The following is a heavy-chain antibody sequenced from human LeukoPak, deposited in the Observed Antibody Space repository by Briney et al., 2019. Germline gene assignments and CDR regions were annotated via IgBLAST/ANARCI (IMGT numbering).Heavy chain of an antibody. CDR1: GDSISTDHW. J-gene: IGHJ3*02. CDR2: VYHSGST. V-gene: IGHV4-4*02. CDR3: ARGAALRYFDWLSQSDAFDI. D-gene: IGHD3-9*01. Sequence: SETLSLTCAVSGDSISTDHWWSWVRQPPGKGLEWIGEVYHSGSTNYNPSLKSRVTISVDTSKNQFSLKLSSVTAADTAVYYCARGAALRYFDWLSQSDAFDIWGQGTMVTVSS.